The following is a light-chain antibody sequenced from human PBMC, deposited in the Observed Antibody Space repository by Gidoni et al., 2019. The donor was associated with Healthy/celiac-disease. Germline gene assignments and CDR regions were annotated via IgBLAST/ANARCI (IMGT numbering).Light chain of an antibody. CDR1: SSDVGSYNL. Sequence: QSALTQPASVSGSPGQSITISCTGPSSDVGSYNLFSWYQQHPGKAPKLMIYEVSKRPSGVSNRFSGSKSGNTASLTISGLQAEDEADYYCCSYAGSSTFWVFGGGTKLTVL. J-gene: IGLJ3*02. V-gene: IGLV2-23*02. CDR3: CSYAGSSTFWV. CDR2: EVS.